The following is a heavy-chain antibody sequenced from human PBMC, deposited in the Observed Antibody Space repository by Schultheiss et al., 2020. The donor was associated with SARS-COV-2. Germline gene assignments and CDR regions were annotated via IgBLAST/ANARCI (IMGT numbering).Heavy chain of an antibody. V-gene: IGHV3-30*04. CDR2: ISYDGSNK. D-gene: IGHD1-26*01. J-gene: IGHJ4*02. CDR3: ARDLVGATLDY. CDR1: GFTFSSYA. Sequence: GSLRLSCAASGFTFSSYAMHWVRQAPGKGLEWVAVISYDGSNKYYADSVKGRFTISRDNSKNTLYLQMNSLRAEDTAVYYCARDLVGATLDYWGQGTLVTVSS.